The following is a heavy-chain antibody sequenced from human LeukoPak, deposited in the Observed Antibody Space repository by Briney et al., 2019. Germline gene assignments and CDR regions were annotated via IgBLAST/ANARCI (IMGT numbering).Heavy chain of an antibody. Sequence: PGGSLRLSCVASGFTFSSYEMNWVRQAPGKGLEWVSYISSSGSTIYYADSVKGRFTISRDNAKNSLYLQMNSLRAEDTAVYYCARFAKMASFDYWGQGTLVTVSS. J-gene: IGHJ4*02. CDR1: GFTFSSYE. CDR2: ISSSGSTI. V-gene: IGHV3-48*03. D-gene: IGHD5-24*01. CDR3: ARFAKMASFDY.